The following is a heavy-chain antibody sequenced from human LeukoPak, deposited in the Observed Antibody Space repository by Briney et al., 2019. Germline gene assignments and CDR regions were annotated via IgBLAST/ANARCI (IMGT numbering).Heavy chain of an antibody. V-gene: IGHV1-2*02. J-gene: IGHJ4*02. Sequence: ASVKVSCKASGYTFTDYYVHWVRQAPGQGLEWMGWINPNSGGTNYAQKFQGRVTMTRDTSISTAYMELRSLRSDDTAVYYCARLLISYPPRPNLPVDYWGQGTLVTVSS. CDR1: GYTFTDYY. D-gene: IGHD2/OR15-2a*01. CDR3: ARLLISYPPRPNLPVDY. CDR2: INPNSGGT.